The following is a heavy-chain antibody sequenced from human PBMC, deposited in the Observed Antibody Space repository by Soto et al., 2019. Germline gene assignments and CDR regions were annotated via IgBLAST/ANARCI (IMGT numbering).Heavy chain of an antibody. CDR3: AKHVKWITMVRGVIRSDGMDV. J-gene: IGHJ6*02. CDR1: GFTFSSYG. D-gene: IGHD3-10*01. CDR2: ISYDGSNK. V-gene: IGHV3-30*18. Sequence: QVQLVESGGGVVQPGRSLRLSCAASGFTFSSYGMHWVRQAPGKGLEWVAVISYDGSNKYYAESLKGRFTISRDNSKNPLYLQMNSLRAEDKPVYYCAKHVKWITMVRGVIRSDGMDVWGQGTTVTVSS.